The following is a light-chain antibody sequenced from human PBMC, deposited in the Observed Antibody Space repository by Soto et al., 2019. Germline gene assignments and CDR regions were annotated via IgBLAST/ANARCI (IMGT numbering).Light chain of an antibody. J-gene: IGLJ1*01. Sequence: QSALTQPASVSGSPGQSITISCTGTSSDVGGYDFVSWYQQHPGKAPKLMIYDVSNRPSGVSNRLSGSKSGNTASLTISGLQAEDEADYYCSSYTSSNSLVFGTGTK. CDR3: SSYTSSNSLV. CDR2: DVS. CDR1: SSDVGGYDF. V-gene: IGLV2-14*03.